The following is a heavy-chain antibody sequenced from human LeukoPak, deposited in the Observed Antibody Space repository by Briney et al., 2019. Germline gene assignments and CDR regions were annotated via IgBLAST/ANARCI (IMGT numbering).Heavy chain of an antibody. CDR1: GFTFSDYV. D-gene: IGHD6-13*01. CDR3: ARGIWAAVGYYFDY. Sequence: GGSLRLSCAASGFTFSDYVMNWVRQAPGKGLEWVSSLSTSSSYIYYADSLKGRFTISRDNAKNSLYLQMNSLRADDTAVYYCARGIWAAVGYYFDYWGQGTLVTVSS. J-gene: IGHJ4*02. CDR2: LSTSSSYI. V-gene: IGHV3-21*01.